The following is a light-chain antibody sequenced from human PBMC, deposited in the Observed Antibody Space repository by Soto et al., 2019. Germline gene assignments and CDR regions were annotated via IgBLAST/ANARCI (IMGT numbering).Light chain of an antibody. CDR2: DVN. Sequence: QPASVSGSPGQSITSSCTGTSSDIGAYNFVSWYQQHPGKAPKLMLYDVNIRPSGVSNRFSGSKSGNTASLTISGLQAEDEADYYCTSWTTSTTMIFGGGTKVTVL. J-gene: IGLJ2*01. CDR1: SSDIGAYNF. CDR3: TSWTTSTTMI. V-gene: IGLV2-14*03.